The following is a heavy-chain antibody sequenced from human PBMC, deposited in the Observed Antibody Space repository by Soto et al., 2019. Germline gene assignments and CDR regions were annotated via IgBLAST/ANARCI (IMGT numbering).Heavy chain of an antibody. CDR2: ISGSGVLT. D-gene: IGHD3-16*01. J-gene: IGHJ3*02. V-gene: IGHV3-23*01. CDR3: AKGGYYSVFDI. CDR1: GFPFSSYA. Sequence: EMQLLESGGGLVQPGGSLRLSCVASGFPFSSYAMSWVRQTPGQGLEWVSGISGSGVLTYYADSVKGRFTISRDNSNNTMSLQLQSLRAEDTAVYFCAKGGYYSVFDIWGQGTMVTVSA.